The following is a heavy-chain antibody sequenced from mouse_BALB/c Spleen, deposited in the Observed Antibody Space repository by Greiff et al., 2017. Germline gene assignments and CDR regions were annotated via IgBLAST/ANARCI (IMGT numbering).Heavy chain of an antibody. CDR2: IYPGSGST. J-gene: IGHJ3*01. V-gene: IGHV1S22*01. Sequence: LQQPGSELVRPGASVKLSCKASGYTFTSYWMHWVKQRPGQGLEWIGNIYPGSGSTNYDEKFKSKATLTVDTSSSTAYMQLSSLTSEDSAVYYCARGWDYYGSSPAYWGQGTLVTVSA. CDR3: ARGWDYYGSSPAY. CDR1: GYTFTSYW. D-gene: IGHD1-1*01.